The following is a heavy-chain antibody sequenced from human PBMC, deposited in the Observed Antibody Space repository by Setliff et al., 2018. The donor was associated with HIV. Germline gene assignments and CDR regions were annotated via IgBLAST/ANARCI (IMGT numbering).Heavy chain of an antibody. CDR3: ATAPYSSSLFDI. V-gene: IGHV1-24*01. CDR2: FDPEDGET. J-gene: IGHJ3*02. D-gene: IGHD6-6*01. CDR1: GYTLTELS. Sequence: ASVKVSCKVSGYTLTELSMHWVRQAPGKGLEWMGGFDPEDGETIYAQKFRGRVTMTEDTSTDTAYMELSSLRSEDTAVYYCATAPYSSSLFDIWGQGTMVTVSS.